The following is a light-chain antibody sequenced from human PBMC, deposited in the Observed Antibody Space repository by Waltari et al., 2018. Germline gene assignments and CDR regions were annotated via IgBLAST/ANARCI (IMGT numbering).Light chain of an antibody. CDR2: DAS. CDR3: QQRNDWPPT. V-gene: IGKV3-11*01. Sequence: EIVFTQSPATLSLSPGERAPLSCRTSRSVSGYLAWYQHKPGQAPRLLLSDASNRATGIPARFSGSGSETDFTLSINNLEPDDSATYYCQQRNDWPPTFGRGTKLE. J-gene: IGKJ1*01. CDR1: RSVSGY.